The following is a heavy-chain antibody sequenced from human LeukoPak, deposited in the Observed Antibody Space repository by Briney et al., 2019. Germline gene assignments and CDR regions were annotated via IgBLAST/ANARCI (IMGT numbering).Heavy chain of an antibody. Sequence: GGSLRLSCAASGFTFSNYGMHWVRQAPGKGLEWAAVISPDGTDTYYSDPVKGRFTISRDNSKNTLYLQMNSLRAEDTAVYYCARVERGYSYGHGFDYWGQGTLVTVSS. J-gene: IGHJ4*02. D-gene: IGHD5-18*01. V-gene: IGHV3-30*03. CDR1: GFTFSNYG. CDR2: ISPDGTDT. CDR3: ARVERGYSYGHGFDY.